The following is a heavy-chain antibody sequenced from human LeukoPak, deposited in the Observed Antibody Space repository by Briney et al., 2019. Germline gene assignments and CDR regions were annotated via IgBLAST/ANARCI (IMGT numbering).Heavy chain of an antibody. J-gene: IGHJ4*02. CDR2: ISAYNGNT. V-gene: IGHV1-18*01. D-gene: IGHD5-18*01. CDR1: GYTFTSYD. CDR3: ARDRRGYSYGPRVTFDY. Sequence: ASVKVSCKASGYTFTSYDISWVRQAPGQGLEWMGWISAYNGNTNYAQKLQGRVTMTTDTSTSTAYMELRSLRSDDTAVYYCARDRRGYSYGPRVTFDYWGQGTLVTVSS.